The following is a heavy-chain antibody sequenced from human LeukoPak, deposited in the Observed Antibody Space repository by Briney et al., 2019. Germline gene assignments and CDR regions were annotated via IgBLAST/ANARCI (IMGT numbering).Heavy chain of an antibody. CDR2: MNPNSGST. Sequence: ASVKVSCKASGYTFTSYDINWVRQATGQGLEWMGWMNPNSGSTGYAQKFQGRVTMTRNTSISTAYMELSSLRSEDTAVYYCARGGGSYYRAYYYYYYIDVWGKGTTVTVSS. V-gene: IGHV1-8*01. CDR1: GYTFTSYD. CDR3: ARGGGSYYRAYYYYYYIDV. J-gene: IGHJ6*03. D-gene: IGHD1-26*01.